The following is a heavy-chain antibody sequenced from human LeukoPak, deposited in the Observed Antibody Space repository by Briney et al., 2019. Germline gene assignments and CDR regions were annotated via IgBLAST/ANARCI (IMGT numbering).Heavy chain of an antibody. CDR2: INHSGST. J-gene: IGHJ4*02. Sequence: SETLSLTCAVYGGSFSGYYWSWIRQPPGKGLEWIGEINHSGSTYYNPSLKSRVTISVDTSKNQFSLKLSSVTAADTAIYYCARDLGGGTSDYWGQGTLATVSS. V-gene: IGHV4-34*01. CDR3: ARDLGGGTSDY. D-gene: IGHD2-15*01. CDR1: GGSFSGYY.